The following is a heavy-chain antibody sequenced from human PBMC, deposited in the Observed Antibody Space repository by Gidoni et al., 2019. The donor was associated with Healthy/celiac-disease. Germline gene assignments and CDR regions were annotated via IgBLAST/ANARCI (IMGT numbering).Heavy chain of an antibody. D-gene: IGHD3-3*01. Sequence: QITLKESGPTLVKPTQTLTLTCTFSGFSLSTSGVGVGWIRQPPGKALEWLALIYWNDDKRYSPSLKSRLTITKDTSKNQVVLTMTNMDPVDTATYYCAHSYYDFWSGPTGYFDYWGQGTLVTVSS. CDR1: GFSLSTSGVG. V-gene: IGHV2-5*01. CDR2: IYWNDDK. CDR3: AHSYYDFWSGPTGYFDY. J-gene: IGHJ4*02.